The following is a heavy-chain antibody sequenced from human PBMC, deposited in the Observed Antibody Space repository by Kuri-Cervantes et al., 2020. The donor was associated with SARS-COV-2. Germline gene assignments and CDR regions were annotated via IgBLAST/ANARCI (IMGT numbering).Heavy chain of an antibody. Sequence: LSLTCAASGFTFSSYWMNWVRQAPGKGLEWVSFIKSSSSYIYYADSVKGRFTISRDNAKNSLYLQMNSLRAEDTAVYYCARAGLYYDPSFDYWGQGTLVTVSS. V-gene: IGHV3-21*01. CDR1: GFTFSSYW. CDR2: IKSSSSYI. J-gene: IGHJ4*02. D-gene: IGHD3-22*01. CDR3: ARAGLYYDPSFDY.